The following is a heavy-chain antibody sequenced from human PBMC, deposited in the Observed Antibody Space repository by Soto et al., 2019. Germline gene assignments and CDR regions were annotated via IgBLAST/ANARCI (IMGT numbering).Heavy chain of an antibody. V-gene: IGHV4-59*11. J-gene: IGHJ4*01. CDR3: ARDYMGSLDY. D-gene: IGHD3-10*01. CDR1: GYSINSHT. Sequence: QVQLQESGPGLVKPSETLSLTCTVSGYSINSHTWGXIRQPPGKGLEWIGYIHESGSANHNPSLKSRVTMSMDMAKNQLSLKLSSVTAVDTAVYFCARDYMGSLDYWGHGTLVTVSS. CDR2: IHESGSA.